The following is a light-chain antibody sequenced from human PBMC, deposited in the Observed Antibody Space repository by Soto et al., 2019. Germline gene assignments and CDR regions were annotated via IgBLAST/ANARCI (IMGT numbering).Light chain of an antibody. CDR2: DVS. CDR1: SSDIGAYDY. Sequence: QSVLTQPASVSGSPGQSITMSCTGTSSDIGAYDYVSWCQQHPGGVPKLLIYDVSSRPSGVSSRFSGSKSGNTASLTISGLQADDESDYYCSSFADSSARDYVFGGGTKVTVL. J-gene: IGLJ1*01. CDR3: SSFADSSARDYV. V-gene: IGLV2-14*03.